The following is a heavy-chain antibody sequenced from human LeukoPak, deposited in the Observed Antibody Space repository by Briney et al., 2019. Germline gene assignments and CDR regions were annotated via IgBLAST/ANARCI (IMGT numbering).Heavy chain of an antibody. V-gene: IGHV3-48*03. J-gene: IGHJ6*04. CDR2: ISSSGSTI. CDR3: ARGGLLHYGMDV. D-gene: IGHD2-15*01. CDR1: GFTFSSYE. Sequence: EGSLRLSCAASGFTFSSYEMNWVRQAPGKGLEWVSYISSSGSTIYYADSVKGRFTISRDNAKNSLYLQMNSLRAEDTAVYYCARGGLLHYGMDVWGKGTTVTVSS.